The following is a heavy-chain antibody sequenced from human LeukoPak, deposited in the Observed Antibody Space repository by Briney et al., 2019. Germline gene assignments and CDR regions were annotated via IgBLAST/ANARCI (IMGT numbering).Heavy chain of an antibody. J-gene: IGHJ6*03. Sequence: PGGSLRLSCAASGFTFSSYAMSWVRQAPGKGLDWVANIKQDGSEKYYVDSVKGRFTISRDNAKNSLYLQMNSLRAEDTTVYYCARVHSSGLNYYYYYMDVWGKGTTVTVSS. CDR3: ARVHSSGLNYYYYYMDV. D-gene: IGHD6-19*01. CDR2: IKQDGSEK. CDR1: GFTFSSYA. V-gene: IGHV3-7*01.